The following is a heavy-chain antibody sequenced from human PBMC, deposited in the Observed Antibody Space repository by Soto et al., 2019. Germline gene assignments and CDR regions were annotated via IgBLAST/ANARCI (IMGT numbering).Heavy chain of an antibody. V-gene: IGHV1-69*06. CDR1: GGTFSSYA. CDR2: IIPIFGTA. CDR3: ARILDSPSRPYYYYGMDV. J-gene: IGHJ6*02. Sequence: QVQLVQSGAEVKKPGSSVKVSCKASGGTFSSYAISWVRQAPGQGLEWMGGIIPIFGTANYAQKFQGRVMITADKSTSTAYMELSSLRSEDTAVYYCARILDSPSRPYYYYGMDVWGQGTTVTVSS. D-gene: IGHD2-15*01.